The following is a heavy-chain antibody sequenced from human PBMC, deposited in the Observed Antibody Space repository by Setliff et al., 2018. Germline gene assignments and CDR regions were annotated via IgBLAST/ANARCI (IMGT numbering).Heavy chain of an antibody. Sequence: ASVNVSCKASGYTLNNYAMNWVRQAPGQGFEWMGWINTKTGNPTYAQDFTGRLVFSLDTSVNTAFVQISSLKAEDTAVYYCARDGGNGVDYWGQGTLVTVSS. CDR3: ARDGGNGVDY. CDR1: GYTLNNYA. CDR2: INTKTGNP. D-gene: IGHD3-16*01. J-gene: IGHJ4*02. V-gene: IGHV7-4-1*02.